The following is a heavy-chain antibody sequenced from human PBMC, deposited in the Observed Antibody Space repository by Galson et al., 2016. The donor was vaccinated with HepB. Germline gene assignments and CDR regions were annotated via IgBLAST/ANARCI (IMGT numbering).Heavy chain of an antibody. CDR2: INPSGVST. Sequence: SVKVSCKASGHTFTIYYMHWVRQAPGQGLEWMGVINPSGVSTSYAQKLQGRVTMTRDTSTNTVHTELSSLRSEDTAIYYCASAGVGPAASFDYWGQGTLVTVSS. J-gene: IGHJ4*02. CDR3: ASAGVGPAASFDY. CDR1: GHTFTIYY. V-gene: IGHV1-46*01. D-gene: IGHD2-2*01.